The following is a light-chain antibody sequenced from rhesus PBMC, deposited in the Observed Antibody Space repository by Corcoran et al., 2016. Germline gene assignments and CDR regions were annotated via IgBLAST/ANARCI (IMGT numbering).Light chain of an antibody. CDR3: QHYYNTPYS. V-gene: IGKV1-25*01. J-gene: IGKJ2*01. CDR1: QGITND. CDR2: EAS. Sequence: DIQMTQSPSSLSASVGDRVTITCRASQGITNDLAWYQQKPGETPKLLIYEASSLQSGISSRFSGSGSGTDSTLTIGSLQSEDFATYYCQHYYNTPYSFGQGTKVEIK.